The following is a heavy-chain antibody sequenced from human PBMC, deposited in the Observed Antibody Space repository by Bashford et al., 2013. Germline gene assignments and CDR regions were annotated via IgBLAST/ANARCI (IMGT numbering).Heavy chain of an antibody. V-gene: IGHV5-10-1*01. J-gene: IGHJ5*02. CDR2: IDPSDSYT. Sequence: GESLKISCQGSGYTFTNYWITWVRQMPGKGLEWMGRIDPSDSYTNYSPSFQGHVTISADKSISTAYLQWSSLRSEDTAVYYCASGYDFWSGLPTFDPWGQGTLVTVSS. CDR1: GYTFTNYW. CDR3: ASGYDFWSGLPTFDP. D-gene: IGHD3-3*01.